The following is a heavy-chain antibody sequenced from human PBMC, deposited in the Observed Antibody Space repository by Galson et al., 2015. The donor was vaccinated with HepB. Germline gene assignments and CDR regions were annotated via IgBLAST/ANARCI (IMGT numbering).Heavy chain of an antibody. CDR3: ARRGSRSYYYYGMDV. D-gene: IGHD3-16*01. CDR1: GYSFTSYW. V-gene: IGHV5-51*03. J-gene: IGHJ6*02. CDR2: IQPGDSDT. Sequence: QSGAEVKKSGESLKISCKGSGYSFTSYWIVWVRQRPGKGLEWMGNIQPGDSDTRYSPSFQGQVTISADKSIGTAYLQWSSLKASDSAMYYCARRGSRSYYYYGMDVWGQGTTVTVSS.